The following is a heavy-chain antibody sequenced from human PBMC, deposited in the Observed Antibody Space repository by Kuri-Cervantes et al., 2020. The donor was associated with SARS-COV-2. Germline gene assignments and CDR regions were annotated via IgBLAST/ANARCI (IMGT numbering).Heavy chain of an antibody. J-gene: IGHJ6*02. CDR2: INPNSGGT. V-gene: IGHV1-2*04. Sequence: ASVKVSCKASGYTFTGYYMHWVRQAPGQGLEWMGWINPNSGGTNYAQKFQGWATMTRDTSISTAYMELSRLRSDDTAVYYCARDLDSSGYGYYYYGMDVWGQGTTVTVSS. CDR3: ARDLDSSGYGYYYYGMDV. D-gene: IGHD3-22*01. CDR1: GYTFTGYY.